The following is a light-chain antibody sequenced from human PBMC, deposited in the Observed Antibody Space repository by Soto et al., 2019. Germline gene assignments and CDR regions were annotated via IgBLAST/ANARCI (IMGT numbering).Light chain of an antibody. Sequence: DIQLTQSPSFLSASVGDRVTITCRASLGISTYLAWYQQKPGKAPNLLIYAASTLQSGVPSRFSGSGSGTEFTLTISSLQPESFATYYCQQVNTYTFGPGTKVDIK. V-gene: IGKV1-9*01. J-gene: IGKJ3*01. CDR3: QQVNTYT. CDR1: LGISTY. CDR2: AAS.